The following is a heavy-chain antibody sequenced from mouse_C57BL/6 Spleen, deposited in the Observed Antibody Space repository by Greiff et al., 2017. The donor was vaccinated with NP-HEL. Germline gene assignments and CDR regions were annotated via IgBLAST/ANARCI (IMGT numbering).Heavy chain of an antibody. CDR1: GYTFTDYY. V-gene: IGHV1-19*01. CDR3: ARSKAFDYYAMDY. J-gene: IGHJ4*01. Sequence: EVQLQQSGPVLVKPGASVKMSCKASGYTFTDYYMNWVKQSHGKSLEWIGVINPYNGGTSYNQKFKGKATLTVDKSSSTAYMELNSLTSEDSAVYYCARSKAFDYYAMDYWGQGTSVTVSS. CDR2: INPYNGGT.